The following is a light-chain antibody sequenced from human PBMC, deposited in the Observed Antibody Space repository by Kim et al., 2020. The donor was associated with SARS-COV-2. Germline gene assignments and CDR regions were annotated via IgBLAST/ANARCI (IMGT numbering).Light chain of an antibody. J-gene: IGKJ2*01. CDR2: GTS. CDR1: QSVASHH. CDR3: QQYDWPPYT. Sequence: LPPGERATLSLRASQSVASHHLAWFQQKPGQTPRLLIYGTSSRATGIADRFSAGGSGTDFTLTISRLEPEDFAIYYCQQYDWPPYTFGQGTKLEI. V-gene: IGKV3-20*01.